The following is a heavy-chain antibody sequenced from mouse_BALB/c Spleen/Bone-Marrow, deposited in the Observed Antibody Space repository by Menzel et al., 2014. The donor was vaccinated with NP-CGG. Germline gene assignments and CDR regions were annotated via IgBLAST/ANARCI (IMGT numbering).Heavy chain of an antibody. CDR1: GYTFXSYW. J-gene: IGHJ2*01. Sequence: VQRVESGAELVKPGASVKLSCKASGYTFXSYWMHWVKQRPGQGLEWIGEINPSNGRTNYNEKFKSKATLTVDKSSSTAYMQLSSLTSEDSAVYYCARTYFDYWGQGTTLTVSS. V-gene: IGHV1S81*02. CDR2: INPSNGRT. CDR3: ARTYFDY.